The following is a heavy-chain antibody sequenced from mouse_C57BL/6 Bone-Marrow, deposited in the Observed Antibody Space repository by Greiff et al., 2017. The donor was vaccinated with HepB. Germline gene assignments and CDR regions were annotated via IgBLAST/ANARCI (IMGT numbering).Heavy chain of an antibody. CDR3: AYGSRYFDY. Sequence: QVQLKESGPELVKPGASVKISCKASGYSFTSYYIHWVKQRPGQGLEWIGWIYPGSGNTKYNEKFKGKATLTADTSSSTAYMQLSSLTSEDSAVYYCAYGSRYFDYWGQGTTLTVSS. D-gene: IGHD1-1*01. CDR2: IYPGSGNT. V-gene: IGHV1-66*01. CDR1: GYSFTSYY. J-gene: IGHJ2*01.